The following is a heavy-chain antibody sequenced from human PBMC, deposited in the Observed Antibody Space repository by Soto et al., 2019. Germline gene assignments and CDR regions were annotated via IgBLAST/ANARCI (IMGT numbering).Heavy chain of an antibody. CDR2: INAGNGNT. D-gene: IGHD6-13*01. J-gene: IGHJ4*02. V-gene: IGHV1-3*01. Sequence: QVQLVQSGAEVKKPGASVKVSCKASGYTFTGYAMHWVRQAPGQRLEWMGWINAGNGNTKYSQKFQGRVTITRDTSASTAYMELSSLRSEDTAVYYCSRDRSSSWYYFDYWGQGTLVTVSS. CDR3: SRDRSSSWYYFDY. CDR1: GYTFTGYA.